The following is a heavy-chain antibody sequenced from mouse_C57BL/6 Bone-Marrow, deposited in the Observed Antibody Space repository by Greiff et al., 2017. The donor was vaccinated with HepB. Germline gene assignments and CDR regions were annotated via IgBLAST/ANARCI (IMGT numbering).Heavy chain of an antibody. CDR3: ARRPHYYGSGYYFDY. D-gene: IGHD1-1*01. CDR1: GYTFTDYN. CDR2: INPNNGGT. Sequence: EVQLQQSGPELVKPGASVKIPCKASGYTFTDYNMDWVKQSHGKSLEWIGDINPNNGGTIYNQKFKGKATLTVDKSSSTAYMELRSLTSEDTAVYYCARRPHYYGSGYYFDYWGQGTTLTVSS. V-gene: IGHV1-18*01. J-gene: IGHJ2*01.